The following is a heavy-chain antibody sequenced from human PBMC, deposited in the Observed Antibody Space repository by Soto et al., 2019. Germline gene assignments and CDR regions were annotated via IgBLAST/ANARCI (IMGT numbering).Heavy chain of an antibody. CDR1: GYTFTGYY. V-gene: IGHV1-2*04. D-gene: IGHD3-9*01. CDR2: INPNSGGT. J-gene: IGHJ4*02. Sequence: ASVKVSCKASGYTFTGYYMHWVRQAPGQGLEWMGWINPNSGGTNYAQKFQGWVTMTRDTSISTAYMELSRLRSDDTAVYYCARGSYDILTGYYYFDYWGQGTLVTVSS. CDR3: ARGSYDILTGYYYFDY.